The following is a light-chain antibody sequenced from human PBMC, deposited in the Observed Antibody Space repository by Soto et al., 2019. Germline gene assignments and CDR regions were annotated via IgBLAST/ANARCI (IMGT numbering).Light chain of an antibody. CDR1: SSDVGGYNY. CDR3: SSFAGGGNPVL. J-gene: IGLJ2*01. Sequence: QSALTQPPSASGSLGQSVTISCTGTSSDVGGYNYVPWHQQHPGKAPKVMIYEVTKRPPGVPDHFSGSKSGNTASLTVSGLQAEDEDDYYCSSFAGGGNPVLLGGGTKLTVL. V-gene: IGLV2-8*01. CDR2: EVT.